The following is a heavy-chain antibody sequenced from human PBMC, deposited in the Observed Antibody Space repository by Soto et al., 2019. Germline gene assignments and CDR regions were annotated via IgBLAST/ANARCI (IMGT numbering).Heavy chain of an antibody. J-gene: IGHJ6*02. CDR2: IGAADDP. D-gene: IGHD2-15*01. V-gene: IGHV3-13*05. CDR1: GFTFSAYD. Sequence: PGGSLRLSCAASGFTFSAYDMHWVRHTTGKGLEWVSAIGAADDPYYLGSVKGRFTISRENAKNSLYLQMNSLRAEDTAVYYCARAYSGRLPRRADYYFAMDVWGQGTTVTVSS. CDR3: ARAYSGRLPRRADYYFAMDV.